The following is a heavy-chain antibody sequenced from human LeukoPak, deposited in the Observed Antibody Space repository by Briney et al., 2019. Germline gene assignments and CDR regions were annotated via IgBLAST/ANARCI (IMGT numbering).Heavy chain of an antibody. CDR1: GFTFSSYR. Sequence: PGGSLRLSCAASGFTFSSYRMNWVRQAPGKGLEWVSSISSSSAYIYYGRFTISRDNAKNSLYLQMNSLRAEDTAVYYCARDIFYSNGYYGMDVWGQGTTVTVSS. CDR2: ISSSSAYI. V-gene: IGHV3-21*01. D-gene: IGHD4-11*01. CDR3: ARDIFYSNGYYGMDV. J-gene: IGHJ6*02.